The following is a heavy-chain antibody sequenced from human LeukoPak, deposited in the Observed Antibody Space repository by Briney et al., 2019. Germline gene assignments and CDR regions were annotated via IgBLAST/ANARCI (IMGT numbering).Heavy chain of an antibody. J-gene: IGHJ3*02. V-gene: IGHV1-8*01. CDR2: MNPNSGNT. Sequence: ASVKVSCKASGYTFTSYDINWVRQATGQGLEWMGWMNPNSGNTGYAQKFQGRVTMTRNTSISTAYMELSSLRSEDTAVYYCARSPRELDAFDIWGQGTMVTASS. CDR3: ARSPRELDAFDI. CDR1: GYTFTSYD. D-gene: IGHD1-26*01.